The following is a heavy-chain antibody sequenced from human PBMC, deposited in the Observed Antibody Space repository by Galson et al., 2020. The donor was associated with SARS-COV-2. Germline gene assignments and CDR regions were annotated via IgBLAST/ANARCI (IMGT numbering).Heavy chain of an antibody. CDR1: GFTFSSYG. CDR2: IWYDGSNK. V-gene: IGHV3-33*01. J-gene: IGHJ3*02. D-gene: IGHD3-16*01. Sequence: SLKISCAASGFTFSSYGMHWVRQAPGKGLEWVAVIWYDGSNKYYADSVKGRFTISRDNSKNTLYLQMNSLRAEDTAVYYCARGAHGGDDAFDSWGQGTMVTVSS. CDR3: ARGAHGGDDAFDS.